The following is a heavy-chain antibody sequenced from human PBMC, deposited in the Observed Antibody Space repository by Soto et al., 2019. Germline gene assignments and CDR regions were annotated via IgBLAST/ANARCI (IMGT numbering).Heavy chain of an antibody. V-gene: IGHV1-69*19. CDR2: ISPTFGAA. J-gene: IGHJ4*02. D-gene: IGHD3-10*01. CDR1: GGTFNSYA. Sequence: QVQLVQSGAEMEKPGSSVKVSCQSSGGTFNSYAMNWVRQAPGQGPEGVGDISPTFGAANNAPKCQGTATTPANATTGTSYMQLSSXTXXXXALXXGXXXVQVXXXXFDYWGQGTLVTVSS. CDR3: XXXVQVXXXXFDY.